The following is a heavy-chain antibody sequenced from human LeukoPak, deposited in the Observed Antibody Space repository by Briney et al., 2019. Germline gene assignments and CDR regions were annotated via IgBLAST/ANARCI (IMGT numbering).Heavy chain of an antibody. CDR2: IYYSGST. V-gene: IGHV4-30-4*08. CDR1: GGSISSGDYY. J-gene: IGHJ6*03. Sequence: SQTLSLTCTVSGGSISSGDYYWSWIRQPPGKGLEWIGYIYYSGSTYYNPSLKSRVTISVDTSKNQFSLKLSSVTAADTAVYYCAKDPVAAAKAPYYYYYMDVWGKGTTVTVSS. D-gene: IGHD6-13*01. CDR3: AKDPVAAAKAPYYYYYMDV.